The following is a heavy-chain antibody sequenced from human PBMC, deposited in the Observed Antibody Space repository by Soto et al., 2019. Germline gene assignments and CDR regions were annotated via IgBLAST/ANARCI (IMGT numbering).Heavy chain of an antibody. CDR2: INPNSGGT. CDR3: ARDPEEIAAAGRRDHYHGMDV. Sequence: ASVKVSCKASGYTFTGYYMHWVRQAPGQGLEWMGWINPNSGGTNYAQKFQGRVTMTRDTSISTAYMELSRLRSDDTAVYYCARDPEEIAAAGRRDHYHGMDVWGQGTTVTVSS. V-gene: IGHV1-2*02. D-gene: IGHD6-13*01. CDR1: GYTFTGYY. J-gene: IGHJ6*02.